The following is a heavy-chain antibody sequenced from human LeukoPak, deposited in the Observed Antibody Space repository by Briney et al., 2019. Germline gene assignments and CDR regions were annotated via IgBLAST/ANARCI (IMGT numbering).Heavy chain of an antibody. CDR1: GFTSSSYW. CDR2: IKQDGSEK. J-gene: IGHJ4*02. V-gene: IGHV3-7*01. D-gene: IGHD5-24*01. Sequence: GGSLRLSCAASGFTSSSYWMSWVRQAPGKGLEWVANIKQDGSEKYYVDSVKGRFTISRDNAKNSLYLQMNSLRAEDTAVYYCAREGWLQFYYFDYWGQGTLVTVSS. CDR3: AREGWLQFYYFDY.